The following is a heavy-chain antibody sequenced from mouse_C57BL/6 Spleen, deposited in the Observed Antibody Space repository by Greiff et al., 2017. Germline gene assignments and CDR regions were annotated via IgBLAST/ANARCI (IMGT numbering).Heavy chain of an antibody. CDR1: GYSITSGYY. J-gene: IGHJ2*01. V-gene: IGHV3-6*01. Sequence: EVQLVESGPGLVKPSQSLSLTCSVTGYSITSGYYWNWIRQFPGNKLEWMGYISYDGSNNYNPSLKNRISITRDTSKNQFFLKLNSVTTEDTATYYCARETTVVAMDYFDYWGQGTTLTVSS. D-gene: IGHD1-1*01. CDR3: ARETTVVAMDYFDY. CDR2: ISYDGSN.